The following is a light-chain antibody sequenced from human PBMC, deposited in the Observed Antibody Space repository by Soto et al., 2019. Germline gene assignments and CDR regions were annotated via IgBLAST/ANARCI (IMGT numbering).Light chain of an antibody. CDR3: QQYGSSPLT. CDR2: GAS. Sequence: EILLTQSPGTLSLSPGERATLSCRASQSVSSSYLAWYQQTPGQAPRLLMYGASSRAIGIPDRFSGSGSGTDFTLTISRLEPEDFAMYYCQQYGSSPLTFGQGTKVEIK. V-gene: IGKV3-20*01. J-gene: IGKJ1*01. CDR1: QSVSSSY.